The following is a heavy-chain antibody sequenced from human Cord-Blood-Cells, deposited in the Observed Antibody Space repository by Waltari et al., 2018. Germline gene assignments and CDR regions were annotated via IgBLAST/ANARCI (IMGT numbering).Heavy chain of an antibody. CDR1: GGSFSGYY. D-gene: IGHD1-26*01. CDR2: INHSGRT. Sequence: QVQLQQWGAGLLKPSETLSPTCAVHGGSFSGYYWSWIRHPPGKGLEWIGEINHSGRTNYNPSLKSRVTISVDTSKNQFSLKLSSVTAADTAVYYCARHATGATQDYWGQGTLVTVSS. CDR3: ARHATGATQDY. J-gene: IGHJ4*02. V-gene: IGHV4-34*01.